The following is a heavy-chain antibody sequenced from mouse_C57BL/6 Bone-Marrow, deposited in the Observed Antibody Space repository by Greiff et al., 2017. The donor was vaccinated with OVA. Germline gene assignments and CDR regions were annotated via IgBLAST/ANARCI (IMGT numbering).Heavy chain of an antibody. D-gene: IGHD1-1*01. V-gene: IGHV1-69*01. J-gene: IGHJ1*03. CDR1: GYTFTSYG. CDR3: ARDGATVDPYWYVDV. CDR2: IDPCGSNT. Sequence: VQLQQSGAELVMPGASVKLSCKASGYTFTSYGMHWVKQRPGQGLEWIGEIDPCGSNTYYNQKFKGKSTLTVDKSSSTAYMQLSSLTSEDSAVYFCARDGATVDPYWYVDVWGTGTTVTVSS.